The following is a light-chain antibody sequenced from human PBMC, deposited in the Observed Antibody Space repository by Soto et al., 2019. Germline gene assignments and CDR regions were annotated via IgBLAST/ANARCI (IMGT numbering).Light chain of an antibody. CDR3: MQGTHWPPASAAYT. CDR2: KVS. V-gene: IGKV2-30*01. CDR1: QSLVYSDGNTY. J-gene: IGKJ2*01. Sequence: DVVMTQSPLSLPVTLGQPASISCRSSQSLVYSDGNTYLNWFQQRPGQSPRRLIYKVSNRDSGVPDRFSGSGSGTDFTLKISRVEAEDVGVYYCMQGTHWPPASAAYTFGQGTKLEIK.